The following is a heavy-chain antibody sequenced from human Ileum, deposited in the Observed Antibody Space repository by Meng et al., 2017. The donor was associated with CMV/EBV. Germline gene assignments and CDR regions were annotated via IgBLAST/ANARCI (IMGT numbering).Heavy chain of an antibody. V-gene: IGHV1-2*02. D-gene: IGHD2-2*01. CDR1: GYTFTGHF. J-gene: IGHJ6*02. CDR3: ARLPGGYCSSTSCYYYYYYGMDV. Sequence: ASVKVSCKASGYTFTGHFLHWVRQAPGQGLQWMGWINPNSGGTNYAQRFQGRVTMTRDTSISTAYMELRRLRSDDTAVYYCARLPGGYCSSTSCYYYYYYGMDVWGQGTTVTVSS. CDR2: INPNSGGT.